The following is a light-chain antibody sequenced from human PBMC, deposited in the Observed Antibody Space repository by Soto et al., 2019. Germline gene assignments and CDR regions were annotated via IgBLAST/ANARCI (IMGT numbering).Light chain of an antibody. CDR2: EVS. CDR3: NSHTSSPFWV. V-gene: IGLV2-14*01. Sequence: QSALTQPVSVSGSPGQSITISCTGTSSDVGGYDLVSWYQLHPGKAPKLIIYEVSNRPSGVSNRFSGSKSGHTASLTIAGLQAEGVADYYCNSHTSSPFWVFGGGTKLTVL. CDR1: SSDVGGYDL. J-gene: IGLJ3*02.